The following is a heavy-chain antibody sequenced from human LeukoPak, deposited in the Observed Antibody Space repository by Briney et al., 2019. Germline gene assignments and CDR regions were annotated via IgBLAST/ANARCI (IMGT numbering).Heavy chain of an antibody. Sequence: PGGSLRLSCEVSGFTLSTYWMSGVRQAPRKGLEWVACIKEDGSEKYYVNSVKGRFTISRDNVKNSIYLQLNSLRGEDTAVYYCVRDGRWPLVGDYWGQGTLVAVSS. V-gene: IGHV3-7*01. J-gene: IGHJ4*02. CDR3: VRDGRWPLVGDY. CDR2: IKEDGSEK. CDR1: GFTLSTYW. D-gene: IGHD4-23*01.